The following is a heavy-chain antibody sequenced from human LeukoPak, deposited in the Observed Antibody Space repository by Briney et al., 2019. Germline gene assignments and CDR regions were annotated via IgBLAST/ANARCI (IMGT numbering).Heavy chain of an antibody. CDR1: GGSISSSSYY. V-gene: IGHV4-39*01. D-gene: IGHD3-16*01. J-gene: IGHJ4*02. Sequence: PSETLSLTCTVSGGSISSSSYYWGWIRQPPGKGLEWIGSIYYSGSTYYNPSLKSRVTISVDTSKNQFSLKLSSVTAADTAVYYCAPIGALGGPFGGDYWGQGTLVTVSS. CDR3: APIGALGGPFGGDY. CDR2: IYYSGST.